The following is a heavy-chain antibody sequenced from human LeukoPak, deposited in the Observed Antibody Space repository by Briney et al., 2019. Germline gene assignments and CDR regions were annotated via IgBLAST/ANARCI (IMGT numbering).Heavy chain of an antibody. CDR3: AKDSSGWYGGYFDY. J-gene: IGHJ4*02. V-gene: IGHV3-30*18. D-gene: IGHD6-19*01. CDR2: ISYDGSNK. Sequence: GGSLRLSCAASGFTVSSNYMSWVRQAPGKGLEWVAVISYDGSNKYYADSVKGRFTISRDNSKNTLYLQMNSLRAEDTAVYYCAKDSSGWYGGYFDYWGQGTLVTVSS. CDR1: GFTVSSNY.